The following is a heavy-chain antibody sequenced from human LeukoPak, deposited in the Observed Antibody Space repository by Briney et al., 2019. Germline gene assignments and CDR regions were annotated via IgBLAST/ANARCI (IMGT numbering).Heavy chain of an antibody. CDR3: ARDRQARITMVRGVTPYFDY. D-gene: IGHD3-10*01. CDR1: GFTFSNYS. J-gene: IGHJ4*02. V-gene: IGHV3-48*02. Sequence: GGSLRLSCAASGFTFSNYSMNWVSQAPGKGLEWVSYISSSSSTIYYADSVKGRFTISRDNAKNSLYLQMNSLRDEDTAVYYCARDRQARITMVRGVTPYFDYWGQGTLVTVSS. CDR2: ISSSSSTI.